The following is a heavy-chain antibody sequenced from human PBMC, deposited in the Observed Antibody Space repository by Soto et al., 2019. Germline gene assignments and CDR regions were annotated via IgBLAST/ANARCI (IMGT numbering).Heavy chain of an antibody. CDR3: ARDRPYGSGSYYTSGSDY. V-gene: IGHV1-18*01. J-gene: IGHJ4*02. CDR2: ISAYNGNT. CDR1: GYTFTSYG. D-gene: IGHD3-10*01. Sequence: QVQLVQSGAEVKKPGASVKVSCKASGYTFTSYGISWVRQAPGQGLEWMGWISAYNGNTNYAQKLQGRVTMTTDTSTSTAYMELRSLRSDDTAVHYCARDRPYGSGSYYTSGSDYWGQGTLVTVSS.